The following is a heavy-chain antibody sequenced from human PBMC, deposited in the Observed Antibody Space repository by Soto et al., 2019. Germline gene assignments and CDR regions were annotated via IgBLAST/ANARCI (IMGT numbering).Heavy chain of an antibody. Sequence: ILSLTCSVSGDSITAYYWTWIRQPPGRGLEYIGYISSSGNTYYNPSLRSRVAISLDTSKNQFSLSLTSVTAADTAVYYCARENYGSGGAPFLDFWGQGTLVTVSS. V-gene: IGHV4-59*01. CDR1: GDSITAYY. CDR2: ISSSGNT. D-gene: IGHD2-15*01. CDR3: ARENYGSGGAPFLDF. J-gene: IGHJ4*02.